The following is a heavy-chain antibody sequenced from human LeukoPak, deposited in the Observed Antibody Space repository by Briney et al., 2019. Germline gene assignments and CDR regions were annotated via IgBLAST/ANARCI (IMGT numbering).Heavy chain of an antibody. CDR1: GFTFSSYG. D-gene: IGHD1-7*01. Sequence: PGGSLRLSCAASGFTFSSYGMHWVRQAPGKGLEWVAVISYDGSYKYYADSVKGRFTISRDNSKNTLYLQMNSLRAEDTAMYHCGGGTTGFDYWGQGTLVTVSS. CDR3: GGGTTGFDY. J-gene: IGHJ4*02. V-gene: IGHV3-30*03. CDR2: ISYDGSYK.